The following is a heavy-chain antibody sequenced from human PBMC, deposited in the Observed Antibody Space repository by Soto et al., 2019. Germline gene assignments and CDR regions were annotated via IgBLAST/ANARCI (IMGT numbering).Heavy chain of an antibody. D-gene: IGHD2-15*01. V-gene: IGHV5-51*01. J-gene: IGHJ5*02. Sequence: EVQLVPSGAEVRKPGESLRISCKGSEYSFANQWIGWVRQMPGKGLEWMGIMSPDDSETLYSRSFQGQVTISVDKSISTVFLQWSSLKASDTAMYYCTERLRDVSKPSPWVDPWGQGTLVTVSS. CDR2: MSPDDSET. CDR3: TERLRDVSKPSPWVDP. CDR1: EYSFANQW.